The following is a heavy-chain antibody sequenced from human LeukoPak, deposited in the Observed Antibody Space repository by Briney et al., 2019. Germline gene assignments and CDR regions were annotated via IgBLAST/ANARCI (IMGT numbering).Heavy chain of an antibody. Sequence: ASVKVSCKASGYTFTGYYVHWVRQAPAQGLEWMGWINPNIGGTNYAQKFQGRVTMTRDTSISTAYMELSRLTSDDTAVYYCARDSEQWLATWGQGTLVTVSS. J-gene: IGHJ5*02. CDR2: INPNIGGT. CDR1: GYTFTGYY. V-gene: IGHV1-2*02. D-gene: IGHD6-19*01. CDR3: ARDSEQWLAT.